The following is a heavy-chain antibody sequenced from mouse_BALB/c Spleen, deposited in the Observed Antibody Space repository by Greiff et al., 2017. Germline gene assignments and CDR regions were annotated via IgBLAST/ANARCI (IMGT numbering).Heavy chain of an antibody. J-gene: IGHJ4*01. CDR3: ARHYYYAMDY. V-gene: IGHV5-6-3*01. CDR1: GFTFSSYG. CDR2: INSNGGST. Sequence: EVMLVESGGGLVQPGGSLKLSCAASGFTFSSYGMSWVRQTPDKRLELVATINSNGGSTYYPDSVKGRFTISRDNAKNTLYLQMSSLKSEDTAMYYCARHYYYAMDYWGQGTSVTVSS.